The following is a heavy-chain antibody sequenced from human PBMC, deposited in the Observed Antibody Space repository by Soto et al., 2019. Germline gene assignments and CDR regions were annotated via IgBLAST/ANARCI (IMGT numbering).Heavy chain of an antibody. J-gene: IGHJ4*02. CDR3: AKRRGAGGHFDY. D-gene: IGHD2-15*01. CDR2: VSSGGST. V-gene: IGHV3-23*01. Sequence: DVQLLESGGGLVQPEGSLRLSCAASGFTFSSYAMGWVRQGPGKGLEWVAVVSSGGSTHYADSVRGRFTISRDNSKNTLSMQMNSLTDEDTAVYFCAKRRGAGGHFDYWGQGALVTGSS. CDR1: GFTFSSYA.